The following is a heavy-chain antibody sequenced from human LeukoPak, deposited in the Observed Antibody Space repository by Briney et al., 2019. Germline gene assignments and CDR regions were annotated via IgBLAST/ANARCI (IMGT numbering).Heavy chain of an antibody. J-gene: IGHJ6*02. Sequence: GSLRLSCAASGFTFSSYAMSWVRQAPGKGLEWVSAISGSGGSTYYADSVKGRFTISRDNSKNTLYLQMNSLRAEDTAVYYCAKDLGHRAVYYYYYGMDVWGQGTTVTVSS. CDR1: GFTFSSYA. D-gene: IGHD3/OR15-3a*01. CDR2: ISGSGGST. CDR3: AKDLGHRAVYYYYYGMDV. V-gene: IGHV3-23*01.